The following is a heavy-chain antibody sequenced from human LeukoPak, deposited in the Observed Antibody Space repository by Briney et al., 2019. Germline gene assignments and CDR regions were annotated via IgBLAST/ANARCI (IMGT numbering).Heavy chain of an antibody. V-gene: IGHV3-23*01. D-gene: IGHD1-26*01. J-gene: IGHJ4*02. CDR2: ISGSGAST. CDR1: GFTLSTNA. Sequence: PGGSLRLSCLTSGFTLSTNAMSWVRQAPGEGLEWISGISGSGASTYYADSVKGRLTISRDDSRNTLYLQMNSLRGDDTAVYYCAKDVGKWESLHFFDYWGQGTLVTVSS. CDR3: AKDVGKWESLHFFDY.